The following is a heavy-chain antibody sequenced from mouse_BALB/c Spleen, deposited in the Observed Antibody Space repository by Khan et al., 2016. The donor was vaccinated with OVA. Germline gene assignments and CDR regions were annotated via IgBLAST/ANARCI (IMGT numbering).Heavy chain of an antibody. CDR2: IYPGSDNT. CDR1: GYTFTDYY. V-gene: IGHV1-77*01. J-gene: IGHJ3*01. CDR3: AREWAAWFPY. Sequence: VQLQESGAELARRGASVTLSCKASGYTFTDYYINWMRQRTGQGLEWIGEIYPGSDNTYYNEKFKGKATLTADKSSSTAYMQLSSLTSEDSAVYFCAREWAAWFPYWGQGTLVTVSA.